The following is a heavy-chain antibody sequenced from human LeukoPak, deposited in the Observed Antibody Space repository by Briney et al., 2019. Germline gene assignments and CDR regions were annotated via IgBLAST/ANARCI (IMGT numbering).Heavy chain of an antibody. V-gene: IGHV1-2*07. J-gene: IGHJ6*03. D-gene: IGHD3-22*01. CDR1: GYTFTASY. CDR2: INPNSGGT. Sequence: ASVKVSCKASGYTFTASYMPCVRQAPGQGLEWRGWINPNSGGTNYAPKFPARVTMTRDTSISTAYMELSRLRSDDTAVYYCAREEANYYDSSGYPRHYYYYYMDVWGKGTTVSISS. CDR3: AREEANYYDSSGYPRHYYYYYMDV.